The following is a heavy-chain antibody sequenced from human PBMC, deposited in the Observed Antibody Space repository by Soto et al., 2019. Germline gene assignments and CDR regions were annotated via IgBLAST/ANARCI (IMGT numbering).Heavy chain of an antibody. D-gene: IGHD6-13*01. CDR2: VIPIFETA. CDR1: GGTFNTFA. V-gene: IGHV1-69*01. CDR3: ATSTSSSWQNDY. Sequence: QVQLEQSGAEVKKPGSSVKVSCKASGGTFNTFAISWVRQAPGQGLEWIGGVIPIFETANCAQRLQDRLTITADESTRPAYMELSRLTSDVTAIYFCATSTSSSWQNDYWGLGPLVVVSS. J-gene: IGHJ4*01.